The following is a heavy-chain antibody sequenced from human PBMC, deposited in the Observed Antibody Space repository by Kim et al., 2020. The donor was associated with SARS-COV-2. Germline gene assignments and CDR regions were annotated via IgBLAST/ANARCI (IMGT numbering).Heavy chain of an antibody. Sequence: GESLKISCKGSGYSFTSYWISWVRQMPGKGLEWMGRIDPSDSYTNYSPSFQGHVTISADKSISTAYLQWSSLKASDTAMYYCALSMYGSGSYIFFDYWGQGTLVTVSS. J-gene: IGHJ4*02. CDR2: IDPSDSYT. CDR3: ALSMYGSGSYIFFDY. CDR1: GYSFTSYW. D-gene: IGHD3-10*01. V-gene: IGHV5-10-1*01.